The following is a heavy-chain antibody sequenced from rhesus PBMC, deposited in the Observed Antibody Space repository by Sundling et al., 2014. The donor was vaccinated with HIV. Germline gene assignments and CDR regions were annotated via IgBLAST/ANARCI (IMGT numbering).Heavy chain of an antibody. CDR3: AASLVF. CDR1: GYTFTDLY. CDR2: VDPEDGEL. D-gene: IGHD3-3*01. V-gene: IGHV1-111*02. J-gene: IGHJ5-1*01. Sequence: EVRLVQSGAEVKKPGASVKISCQTSGYTFTDLYLHWVRQAPGKGLEWLGYVDPEDGELDYAQKLQGRVTITADTSTHTSYMELSSLTSEDTAVYYCAASLVFWGPGVLVTVSS.